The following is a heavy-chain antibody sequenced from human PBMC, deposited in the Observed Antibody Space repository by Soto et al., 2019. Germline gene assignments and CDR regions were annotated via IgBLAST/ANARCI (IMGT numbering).Heavy chain of an antibody. J-gene: IGHJ6*02. CDR2: IDFSGTI. D-gene: IGHD3-3*01. CDR3: ARSPGYYYNYSMDV. Sequence: SETLSLTCAVSRGSFVGYYWSWIRQPPGKGLEWIGEIDFSGTINYNPSLKSRVAISIDTSRSQLSLDLLSVTAADTAVYFCARSPGYYYNYSMDVWAQGTTVTVSS. CDR1: RGSFVGYY. V-gene: IGHV4-34*01.